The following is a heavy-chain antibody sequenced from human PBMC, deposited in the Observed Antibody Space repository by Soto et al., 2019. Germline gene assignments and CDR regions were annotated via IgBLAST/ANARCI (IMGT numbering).Heavy chain of an antibody. D-gene: IGHD3-22*01. CDR2: IRSSGGST. V-gene: IGHV3-74*01. CDR3: ARSSSYYYDSSGSRGAFDI. Sequence: PGGSLRLSCVGSGFTFSNYWMHWVRQAPGKGLEWISGIRSSGGSTSYADSVKGRFTISRDNAKNTLYLQMNSLRAEDTAVYYCARSSSYYYDSSGSRGAFDIWGQGTMVT. J-gene: IGHJ3*02. CDR1: GFTFSNYW.